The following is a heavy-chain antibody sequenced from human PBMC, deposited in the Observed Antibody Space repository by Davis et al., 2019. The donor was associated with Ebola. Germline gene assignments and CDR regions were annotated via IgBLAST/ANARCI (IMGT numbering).Heavy chain of an antibody. CDR2: IKSKNDGGTT. Sequence: PGGSLRLSCAASGFTFSKPWMSWVRQAPGKGLEWVGRIKSKNDGGTTDYAAPVKGRFTISRDDSKNTLYLQMNSLKIEDTAVYYCTTSDWYLDLWGRGTLVTVSS. CDR3: TTSDWYLDL. CDR1: GFTFSKPW. V-gene: IGHV3-15*01. J-gene: IGHJ2*01.